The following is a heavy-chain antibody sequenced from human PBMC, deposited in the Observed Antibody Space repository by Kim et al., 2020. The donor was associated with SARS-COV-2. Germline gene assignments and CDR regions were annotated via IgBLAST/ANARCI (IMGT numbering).Heavy chain of an antibody. D-gene: IGHD1-1*01. J-gene: IGHJ4*02. V-gene: IGHV3-23*01. CDR3: AKVPQLGRFDY. CDR2: T. Sequence: TYYADSVKGRFTISRDNSKNTLYLQMNSLRAEDTAVYYCAKVPQLGRFDYWGQGTLVTVSS.